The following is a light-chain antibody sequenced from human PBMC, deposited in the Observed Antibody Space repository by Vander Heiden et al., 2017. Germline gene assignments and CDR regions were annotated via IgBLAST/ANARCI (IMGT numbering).Light chain of an antibody. J-gene: IGKJ1*01. Sequence: ETVLTQSPGTLSLSPGERATLSCRASESVYNSYLAWYQQKPGQAPRLLIYGASTRATGIPDRFSGSGSGTDFTLTISRLEPADFAVYYCQQYGGSSWTFGQGTKVEIK. CDR1: ESVYNSY. V-gene: IGKV3-20*01. CDR2: GAS. CDR3: QQYGGSSWT.